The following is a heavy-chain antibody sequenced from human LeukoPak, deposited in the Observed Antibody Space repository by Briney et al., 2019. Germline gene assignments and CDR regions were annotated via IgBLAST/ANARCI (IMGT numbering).Heavy chain of an antibody. CDR3: AGAISHCCGGRCYSEYFDY. J-gene: IGHJ4*02. V-gene: IGHV4-34*01. Sequence: SQSLSLTCAVVGGSFVGYYWGSIRPRPGNGLEWIGEINHSGITNYNPSLKSRVTISVDTSKNLFAVKLSSVTAADPAVYYGAGAISHCCGGRCYSEYFDYWGQGTLVTVSS. CDR1: GGSFVGYY. D-gene: IGHD2-15*01. CDR2: INHSGIT.